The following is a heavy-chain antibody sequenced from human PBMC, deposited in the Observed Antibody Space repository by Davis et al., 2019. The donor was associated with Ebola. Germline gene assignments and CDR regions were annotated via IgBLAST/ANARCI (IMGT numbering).Heavy chain of an antibody. Sequence: MPSETLSLTCTVSGGSISSGGYYWSWIRQHPGKGLEWIGYIYYSGSTYYNPSLKSRVTISVDTSKNQFSLKLSSVTAADTAVYYCARLKYGDLDYWGQGTLVTVSS. V-gene: IGHV4-31*03. CDR3: ARLKYGDLDY. CDR2: IYYSGST. CDR1: GGSISSGGYY. J-gene: IGHJ4*02. D-gene: IGHD4-17*01.